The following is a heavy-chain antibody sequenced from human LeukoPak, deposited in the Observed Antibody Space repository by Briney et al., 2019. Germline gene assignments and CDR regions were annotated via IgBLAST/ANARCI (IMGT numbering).Heavy chain of an antibody. V-gene: IGHV3-64*04. CDR2: ISSNGGST. CDR3: ARGKGGPFKY. Sequence: GGSLRLSCAASGFTFSSYAMHWVRQAPGKGLEYVSAISSNGGSTYYANSVKGRFTISRDNSNNTLSLEMNSLRTEDTAVYFCARGKGGPFKYWGQGTLVTASS. CDR1: GFTFSSYA. D-gene: IGHD2-15*01. J-gene: IGHJ4*02.